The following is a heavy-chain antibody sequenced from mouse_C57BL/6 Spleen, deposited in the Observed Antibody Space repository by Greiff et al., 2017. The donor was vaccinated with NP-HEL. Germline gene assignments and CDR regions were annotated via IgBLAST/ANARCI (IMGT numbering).Heavy chain of an antibody. V-gene: IGHV5-16*01. Sequence: EVQRVESEGGLVQPGSSMKLSCTASGFTFSDYYMAWVRQVPEKGLEWVANINYDGSSTYYLDSLKSRFIISRDNAKNILYLQMSSLKSEDTATYYCARDYGSSWYCDVWGTGTTVTVSS. CDR2: INYDGSST. J-gene: IGHJ1*03. D-gene: IGHD1-1*01. CDR3: ARDYGSSWYCDV. CDR1: GFTFSDYY.